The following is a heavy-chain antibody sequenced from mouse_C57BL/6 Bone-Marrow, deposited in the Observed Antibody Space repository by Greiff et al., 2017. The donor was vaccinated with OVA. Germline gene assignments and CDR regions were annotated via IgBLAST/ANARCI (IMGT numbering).Heavy chain of an antibody. V-gene: IGHV5-17*01. J-gene: IGHJ2*01. Sequence: EVMLVESGGGLVKPGGSLKLSCAASGFTFSDYGMHWVRQAPEKGLEWVAYISSGSSTIYYADTVKGRFTIARDNAKNTLFLQMTSLRSEDTAMYYCAIWYLDYWGQGTTLTVSS. D-gene: IGHD2-1*01. CDR2: ISSGSSTI. CDR1: GFTFSDYG. CDR3: AIWYLDY.